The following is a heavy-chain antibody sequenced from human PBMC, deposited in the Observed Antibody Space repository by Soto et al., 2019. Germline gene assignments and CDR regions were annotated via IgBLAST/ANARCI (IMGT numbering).Heavy chain of an antibody. V-gene: IGHV3-33*01. J-gene: IGHJ5*02. Sequence: GGSLRLSCVASGFTFNNYGMHWVRQAPGKGLEWVAIIWYDGSIKYYADSVKGRFTISRDNSKNTLYLQMNSLRAEDTAVYYCARGDPRYSSAWYEGFDPWGQGTLVTVSS. CDR2: IWYDGSIK. CDR3: ARGDPRYSSAWYEGFDP. D-gene: IGHD6-19*01. CDR1: GFTFNNYG.